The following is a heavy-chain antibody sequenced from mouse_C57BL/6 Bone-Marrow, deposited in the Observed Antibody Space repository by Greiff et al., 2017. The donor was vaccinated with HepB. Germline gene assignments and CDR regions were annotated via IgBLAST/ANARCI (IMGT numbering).Heavy chain of an antibody. D-gene: IGHD2-3*01. V-gene: IGHV1-52*01. Sequence: QVQLKQPGAELVRPGSSVKLSCKASGYTFTSYWMHWVKQRPIQGLEWIGNIDPSDSETHYNQKFKDKATLTVDKSSSTAYMQLSSLTSEDSAVYYCARGGYYSFAYWGQGTLVTVSA. J-gene: IGHJ3*01. CDR2: IDPSDSET. CDR1: GYTFTSYW. CDR3: ARGGYYSFAY.